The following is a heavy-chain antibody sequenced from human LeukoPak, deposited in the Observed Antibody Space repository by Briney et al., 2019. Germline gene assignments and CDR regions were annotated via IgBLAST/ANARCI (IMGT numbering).Heavy chain of an antibody. CDR3: AKREEGITIFGVVTPNWFDP. Sequence: GGSLRLSCAASGFTFSSYAMSWVRQAPGKGLEWASAISGSGGSTYYADSVKGRFTISRDNSKNTLYLQMNSLRAEDTAVYYCAKREEGITIFGVVTPNWFDPWGQGTLVTVSS. J-gene: IGHJ5*02. V-gene: IGHV3-23*01. CDR2: ISGSGGST. D-gene: IGHD3-3*01. CDR1: GFTFSSYA.